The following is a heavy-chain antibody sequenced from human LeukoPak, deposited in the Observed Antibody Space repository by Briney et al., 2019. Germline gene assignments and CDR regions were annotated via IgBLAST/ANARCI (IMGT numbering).Heavy chain of an antibody. CDR1: GFTFDDYT. CDR3: AKSMVSGSSHWYFDL. J-gene: IGHJ2*01. V-gene: IGHV3-43*01. Sequence: QPGGSLRLSCAASGFTFDDYTMHWVRQAPGEGLEWVSLISWDGGSTYYADSVKGRFTISRDNSKNSLYLQMNSLRTEDTALYYCAKSMVSGSSHWYFDLWGRGTLVTVSS. D-gene: IGHD3-10*01. CDR2: ISWDGGST.